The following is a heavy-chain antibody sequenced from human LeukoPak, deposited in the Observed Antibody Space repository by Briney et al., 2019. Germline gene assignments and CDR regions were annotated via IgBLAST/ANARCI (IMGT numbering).Heavy chain of an antibody. CDR2: INPKSGVP. V-gene: IGHV1-2*02. Sequence: ASVKVSCKASGYTFTSYYMHWVRQAPGQGLEWMGWINPKSGVPNYAQKFQGRVTMTRDPSSSTAYMELSRQRSDDTAVYYCARDVGEYCSSSSCYAFDYWGQGTLVTVSS. D-gene: IGHD2-2*01. CDR1: GYTFTSYY. CDR3: ARDVGEYCSSSSCYAFDY. J-gene: IGHJ4*02.